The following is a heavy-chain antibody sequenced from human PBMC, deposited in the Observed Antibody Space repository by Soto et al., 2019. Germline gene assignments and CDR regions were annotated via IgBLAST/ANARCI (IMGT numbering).Heavy chain of an antibody. V-gene: IGHV3-23*01. D-gene: IGHD3-10*02. CDR1: GFTFSSHA. Sequence: TGGSLRLSCAASGFTFSSHAMSWVRQAPEKGLEWVSAITADGAATYYSDSVKGRFTISRDNSKNTVFLQLNSLRAEDTALYFCAQGTRRFTMSWGLGTLVTVSS. J-gene: IGHJ4*02. CDR3: AQGTRRFTMS. CDR2: ITADGAAT.